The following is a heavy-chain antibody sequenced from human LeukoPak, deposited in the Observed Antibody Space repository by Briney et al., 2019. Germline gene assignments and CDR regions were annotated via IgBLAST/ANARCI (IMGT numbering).Heavy chain of an antibody. D-gene: IGHD3-16*01. V-gene: IGHV3-66*04. J-gene: IGHJ4*02. CDR2: VYSGGTT. CDR3: ARHLWFDY. Sequence: GGSLRLSCAASGFTVDGHYMNWVRQAPGEGLEWVSVVYSGGTTFYADSVKGRFTISRDNSKNMLYLHMNSLRAEDTAVYYCARHLWFDYWGQGTLVTVSS. CDR1: GFTVDGHY.